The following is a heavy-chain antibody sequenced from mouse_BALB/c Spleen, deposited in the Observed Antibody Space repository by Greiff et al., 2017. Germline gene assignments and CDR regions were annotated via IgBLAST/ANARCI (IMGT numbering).Heavy chain of an antibody. CDR2: ISYSGST. J-gene: IGHJ4*01. CDR3: ARLLRLGDAMDY. V-gene: IGHV3-2*02. Sequence: VQLQQSGPGLVKPSQSLSLTCTVTGYSITSDYAWNWIRQFPGNKLEWMGYISYSGSTSYNPSLKSRISITRDTSKNQFFLQLNSVTTEDTATYYCARLLRLGDAMDYWGQGTSVTVSS. CDR1: GYSITSDYA. D-gene: IGHD1-2*01.